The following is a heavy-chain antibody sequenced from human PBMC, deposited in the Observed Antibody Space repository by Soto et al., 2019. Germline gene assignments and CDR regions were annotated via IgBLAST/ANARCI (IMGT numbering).Heavy chain of an antibody. J-gene: IGHJ4*02. CDR2: ISGSGGST. Sequence: PGGSLRLSCAASGFTFSSYAMSWVRQAPGKGLEWVSAISGSGGSTYYADSVKGRFTISRDNSKNTLYLQMNSLRAEDTAVYYCAKGEESVVVVAPVDYWGQGTLVTVSS. V-gene: IGHV3-23*01. CDR1: GFTFSSYA. CDR3: AKGEESVVVVAPVDY. D-gene: IGHD2-15*01.